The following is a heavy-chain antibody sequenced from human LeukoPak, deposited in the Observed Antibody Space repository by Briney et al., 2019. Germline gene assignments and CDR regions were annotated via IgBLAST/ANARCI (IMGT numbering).Heavy chain of an antibody. Sequence: SETLSLTCTVSGGSVGSSNYYWSWIRQPPGKGLEWIGYVYYSGSTNYNPSLKSRVTISVDTSKNQFSLKVSSVTAADTAVYYCATRSSGWYYGMDVWGQGTTVTVSS. CDR3: ATRSSGWYYGMDV. CDR2: VYYSGST. V-gene: IGHV4-61*01. J-gene: IGHJ6*02. CDR1: GGSVGSSNYY. D-gene: IGHD6-19*01.